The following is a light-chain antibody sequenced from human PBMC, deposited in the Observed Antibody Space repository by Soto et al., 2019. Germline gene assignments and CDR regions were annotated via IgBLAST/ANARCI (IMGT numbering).Light chain of an antibody. CDR2: DAS. CDR1: QSITNW. Sequence: DIQMTQSPSTLSASVGDRVSITCRASQSITNWLAWYQQRSGMAPNLLIYDASNLEGGFPSRFSGSGSGTEFTLTINSMQPDDFATYYCHQYSKFSPWTFGQGTKVEIK. CDR3: HQYSKFSPWT. J-gene: IGKJ1*01. V-gene: IGKV1-5*01.